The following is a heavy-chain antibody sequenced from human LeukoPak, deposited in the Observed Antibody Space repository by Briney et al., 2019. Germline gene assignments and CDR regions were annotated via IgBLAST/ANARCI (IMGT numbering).Heavy chain of an antibody. CDR2: IIPIFGTA. D-gene: IGHD6-6*01. Sequence: SVKVSCKASGGTFSSYAISWVRQAPGQGLEWMGGIIPIFGTANYAQKFQGRVTITADESTSTAHMELSSLRSEDTAVYYCARDRSSSFGGPYYYYMDVWGKGTTVTVSS. CDR3: ARDRSSSFGGPYYYYMDV. V-gene: IGHV1-69*13. CDR1: GGTFSSYA. J-gene: IGHJ6*03.